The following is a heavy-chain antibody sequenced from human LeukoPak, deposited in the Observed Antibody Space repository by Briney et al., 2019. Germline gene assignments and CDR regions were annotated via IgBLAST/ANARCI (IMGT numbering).Heavy chain of an antibody. V-gene: IGHV3-30*02. CDR1: GFTFSSYG. CDR3: AKISIHDGSPYIDS. CDR2: IRYDGSDK. J-gene: IGHJ4*02. Sequence: GGSLRLSCAASGFTFSSYGMHWVRQAPGKGLEWVAFIRYDGSDKYYADSVKGRFTISRDNSKNTLYLQMNSLRAEDTAVYYYAKISIHDGSPYIDSWGQGTLVTVSS. D-gene: IGHD2-15*01.